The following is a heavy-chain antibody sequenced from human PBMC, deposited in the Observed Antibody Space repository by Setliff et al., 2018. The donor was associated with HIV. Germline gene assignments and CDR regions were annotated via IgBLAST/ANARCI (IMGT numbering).Heavy chain of an antibody. CDR3: AGGRQPCGGDCNFDH. CDR2: IFNGGSI. D-gene: IGHD2-21*02. V-gene: IGHV4-39*01. J-gene: IGHJ5*02. CDR1: GGSVRNSRYY. Sequence: SETLSLTCSVSGGSVRNSRYYWGWIRQPPGKGLEWVGSIFNGGSIHDNPSLRSRITISVDTSNNQFSLKVTSVTAADTGVYYCAGGRQPCGGDCNFDHWGQGTLVTVSS.